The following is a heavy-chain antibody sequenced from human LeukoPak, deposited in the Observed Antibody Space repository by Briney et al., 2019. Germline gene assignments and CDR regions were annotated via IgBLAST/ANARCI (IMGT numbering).Heavy chain of an antibody. V-gene: IGHV3-30*03. J-gene: IGHJ4*02. CDR2: ISSDGNDK. D-gene: IGHD5-12*01. CDR1: GVTFRSYG. CDR3: TTKVIRGNSGDDYDD. Sequence: GGSLRLSCAASGVTFRSYGMHWVRQAPGKGLEWVALISSDGNDKLYGDSVRGRFTISTDDSTSTLYLQMNSLRAEDTAAYYCTTKVIRGNSGDDYDDWGQGTLVTVSS.